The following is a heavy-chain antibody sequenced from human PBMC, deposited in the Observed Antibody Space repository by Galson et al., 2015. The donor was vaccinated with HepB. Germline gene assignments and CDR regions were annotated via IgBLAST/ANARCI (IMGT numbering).Heavy chain of an antibody. CDR3: ASRQAYCSGGSCPYDAFDI. CDR1: GGIFSSYA. CDR2: IIPIFGTA. V-gene: IGHV1-69*06. D-gene: IGHD2-15*01. J-gene: IGHJ3*02. Sequence: SVKVSCKASGGIFSSYAISWVRQAPGQGLEWMGGIIPIFGTANYAQKFQGRVTITADKSTSTAYMELSSLRSEDTAVYYCASRQAYCSGGSCPYDAFDIWGQGTMVTVSS.